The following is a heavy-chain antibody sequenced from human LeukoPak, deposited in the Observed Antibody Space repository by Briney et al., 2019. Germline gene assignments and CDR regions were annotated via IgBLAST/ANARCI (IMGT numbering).Heavy chain of an antibody. J-gene: IGHJ3*01. Sequence: SETLSLTCGVSGGSITSTNYWTWVRQPPGKGLEWIGEVNLQGSTNYNPSLMGRVAISVDMSENHISLQLTSVTAADTAVYYCARRVSFSYIGAWGQGTMVTVSS. V-gene: IGHV4-4*02. CDR3: ARRVSFSYIGA. CDR1: GGSITSTNY. CDR2: VNLQGST. D-gene: IGHD5-12*01.